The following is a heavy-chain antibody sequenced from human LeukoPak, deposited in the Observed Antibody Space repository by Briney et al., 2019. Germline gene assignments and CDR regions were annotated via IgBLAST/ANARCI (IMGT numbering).Heavy chain of an antibody. CDR1: GFTFSASG. D-gene: IGHD3-22*01. V-gene: IGHV3-23*01. CDR2: ISGAGGST. Sequence: GGSLRLSCAVSGFTFSASGMHWVRHAPGKGLEWVSAISGAGGSTYYADSVKGRFTISRDNSKNTLYLEMNSLTAEDTAVYYCAKDSDSSGYYSFDYWGQGTLVTVSS. CDR3: AKDSDSSGYYSFDY. J-gene: IGHJ4*02.